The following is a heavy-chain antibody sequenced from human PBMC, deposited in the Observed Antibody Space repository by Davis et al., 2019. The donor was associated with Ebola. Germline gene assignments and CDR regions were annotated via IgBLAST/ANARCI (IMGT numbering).Heavy chain of an antibody. V-gene: IGHV4-34*01. J-gene: IGHJ6*02. CDR2: INHSGST. CDR1: GGSFSGYY. CDR3: ARGDMTTVTTSYYSMDV. Sequence: SETLSLTCAVYGGSFSGYYWSWIRQPPGKGLEWIGEINHSGSTNYNPSIKSRVTISVDTSKNQFSLKLSSVTAADTAVYYCARGDMTTVTTSYYSMDVWGQGTTVTVSS. D-gene: IGHD4-11*01.